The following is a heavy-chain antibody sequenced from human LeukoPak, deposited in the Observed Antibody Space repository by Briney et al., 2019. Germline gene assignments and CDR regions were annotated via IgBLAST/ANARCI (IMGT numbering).Heavy chain of an antibody. CDR1: GGSICSYY. CDR2: IYYSGST. D-gene: IGHD5-18*01. J-gene: IGHJ4*02. Sequence: PSETLSLTCTVSGGSICSYYWSWIRQPPGKGLEWIGYIYYSGSTNYNPSLKSRVTISVDTSKNQFSLKLSSVTAADTAVYYCARALTGYSYGFDYWGQGTLITVSS. CDR3: ARALTGYSYGFDY. V-gene: IGHV4-59*01.